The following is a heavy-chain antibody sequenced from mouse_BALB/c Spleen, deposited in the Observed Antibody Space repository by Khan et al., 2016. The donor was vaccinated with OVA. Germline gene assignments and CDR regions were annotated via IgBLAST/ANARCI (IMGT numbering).Heavy chain of an antibody. CDR3: AISVYGYDWFAY. D-gene: IGHD2-2*01. CDR2: IWSDGNT. V-gene: IGHV2-3*01. Sequence: QVQLKESGPGLVAPSQSLSITCTVSGSSSSSYGVSWARQTPGKGLEWLGVIWSDGNTNYHSSLKSRLTITKDNSKSQVLLKLNSLQTDDTATYYWAISVYGYDWFAYWGQGTLVTVSA. J-gene: IGHJ3*01. CDR1: GSSSSSYG.